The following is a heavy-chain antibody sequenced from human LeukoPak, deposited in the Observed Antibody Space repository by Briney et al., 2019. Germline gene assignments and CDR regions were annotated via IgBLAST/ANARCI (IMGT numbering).Heavy chain of an antibody. Sequence: SETLSLTCTVSGGSISSYYWSRIRQPPGKGLEWIGYIYYSGSTNYNPSLKSRVTISVDTSKNQFSLKLSSVTAADTAVYYCARTRFLEWLYFDYWGQGTLVTVSS. J-gene: IGHJ4*02. CDR3: ARTRFLEWLYFDY. D-gene: IGHD3-3*01. CDR2: IYYSGST. CDR1: GGSISSYY. V-gene: IGHV4-59*01.